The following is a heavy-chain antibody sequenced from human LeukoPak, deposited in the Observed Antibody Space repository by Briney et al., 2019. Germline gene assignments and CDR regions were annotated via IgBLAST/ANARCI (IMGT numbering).Heavy chain of an antibody. CDR3: AKNGVWYKWNY. V-gene: IGHV4-59*08. CDR1: GGSISGSY. D-gene: IGHD1-1*01. Sequence: SETLSLTCTVSGGSISGSYWDWIRQSPGKGLEWLGYVYYTGRTNYNSSLKSRVTMSVDTSKNQFSLRLNSVTAADTAVYYCAKNGVWYKWNYWGQGTLVTVSS. CDR2: VYYTGRT. J-gene: IGHJ4*02.